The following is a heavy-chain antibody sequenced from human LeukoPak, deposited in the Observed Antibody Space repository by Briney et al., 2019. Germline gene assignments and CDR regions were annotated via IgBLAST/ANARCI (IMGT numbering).Heavy chain of an antibody. CDR1: GDTLTDLS. V-gene: IGHV1-24*01. J-gene: IGHJ4*02. CDR2: VDSDDGER. Sequence: GASVKVSCKVSGDTLTDLSMHWVRQAPAKGREGMGGVDSDDGERLYGQKFQGTVTMTEEAFTDTAYMELSGLRSDDTAVYFCPKEVGSRYFEYWGQGALVTVS. D-gene: IGHD6-19*01. CDR3: PKEVGSRYFEY.